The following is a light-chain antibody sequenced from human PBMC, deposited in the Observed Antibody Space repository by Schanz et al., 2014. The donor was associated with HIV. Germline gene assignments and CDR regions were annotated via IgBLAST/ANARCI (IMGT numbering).Light chain of an antibody. Sequence: QSVLTQPPSVSGSPGQSITISCTGTSSDVGSYNLVSWYQQHPGKAPKLMIYEVSKRPSGVSNRFSGSKSGNTASLTISGLQAEDEADYYCSSYAGTNNLWVFGGGTKLTVL. V-gene: IGLV2-14*02. CDR3: SSYAGTNNLWV. CDR1: SSDVGSYNL. CDR2: EVS. J-gene: IGLJ3*02.